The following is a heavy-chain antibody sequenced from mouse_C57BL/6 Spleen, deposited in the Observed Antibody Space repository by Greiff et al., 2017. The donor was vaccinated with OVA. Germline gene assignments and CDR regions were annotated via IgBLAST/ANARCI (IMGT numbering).Heavy chain of an antibody. J-gene: IGHJ2*01. Sequence: DVKLQESGPGLVKPSQSLSLTCSVTGYSITSGYYWNWIRQFPGNKLEWMGYISYDGSNNYNPSLKNRISITRDTSKNQFFLKLNSVTTEDTATYYCARDYYGYWGQGTTLTVSS. V-gene: IGHV3-6*01. CDR3: ARDYYGY. CDR1: GYSITSGYY. CDR2: ISYDGSN. D-gene: IGHD1-1*01.